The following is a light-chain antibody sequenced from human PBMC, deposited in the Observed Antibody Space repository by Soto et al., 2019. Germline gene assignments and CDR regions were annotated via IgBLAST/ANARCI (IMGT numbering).Light chain of an antibody. CDR2: GSA. J-gene: IGKJ1*01. V-gene: IGKV3-15*01. Sequence: EILMTQSPATLSVSPGERATLSCRASQSVCDSLAWYQQRPGQAPRLLIFGSATRATGIPARFSGSGSGTEFTLTISSLQSEDFAVYYCQQYKDWPQTFGQGTKVDIK. CDR1: QSVCDS. CDR3: QQYKDWPQT.